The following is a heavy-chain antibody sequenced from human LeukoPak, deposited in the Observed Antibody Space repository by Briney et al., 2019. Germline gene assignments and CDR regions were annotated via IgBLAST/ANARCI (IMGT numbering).Heavy chain of an antibody. J-gene: IGHJ4*02. V-gene: IGHV3-23*01. CDR2: IIDVGDT. Sequence: GGSLRLSCAVSGFTVSGHAMSWVRQAPRKGLEWVSGIIDVGDTYYADSVKGRFTISRDNSKNTLYLQMNSLRAEDTAVYYCAKRYYDSSGFDYWGQGTLVTVSS. CDR1: GFTVSGHA. D-gene: IGHD3-22*01. CDR3: AKRYYDSSGFDY.